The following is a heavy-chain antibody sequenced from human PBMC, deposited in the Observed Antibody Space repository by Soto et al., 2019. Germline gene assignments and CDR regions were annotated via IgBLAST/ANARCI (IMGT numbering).Heavy chain of an antibody. CDR1: GGSISSTNW. CDR2: IFHSGST. J-gene: IGHJ5*02. D-gene: IGHD3-22*01. CDR3: ARVSSGYHP. Sequence: SETLSLTCAVSGGSISSTNWWSWVRQPPGKGLEWIGEIFHSGSTNYNSSLKSRVTISVDKSKNQFSLKLNSVTAADTAMYYCARVSSGYHPWGQGTLVTVSS. V-gene: IGHV4-4*02.